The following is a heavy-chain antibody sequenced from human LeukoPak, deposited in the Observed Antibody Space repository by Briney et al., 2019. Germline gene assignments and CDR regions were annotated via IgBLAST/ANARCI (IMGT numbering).Heavy chain of an antibody. CDR2: ISSSGSTI. CDR3: ASRRWVLQTDYYYYYYYMDV. D-gene: IGHD4-23*01. V-gene: IGHV3-48*03. J-gene: IGHJ6*03. CDR1: GFTFSSYE. Sequence: PGGSLRLSCAASGFTFSSYEMNWVRQAPGKGLEWVSYISSSGSTIYYADSVKGRFTISRDNAKNSLYLQMNSLRAEDTAVYYCASRRWVLQTDYYYYYYYMDVWGKGTTVTISS.